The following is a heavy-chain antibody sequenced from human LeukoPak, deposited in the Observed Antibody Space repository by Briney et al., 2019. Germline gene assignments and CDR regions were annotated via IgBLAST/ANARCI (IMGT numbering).Heavy chain of an antibody. CDR3: TKESATGSRYSFDY. Sequence: GGSLRLSCAASGFTFSSHGIHWVRQAPGKGLEWVAVVSSDGGTTYYADSVKGRFTISRDKSKNTLYLQMNSLRGEDTAIYYCTKESATGSRYSFDYWGQGTLVTVSS. CDR1: GFTFSSHG. J-gene: IGHJ4*02. D-gene: IGHD2-15*01. V-gene: IGHV3-30*18. CDR2: VSSDGGTT.